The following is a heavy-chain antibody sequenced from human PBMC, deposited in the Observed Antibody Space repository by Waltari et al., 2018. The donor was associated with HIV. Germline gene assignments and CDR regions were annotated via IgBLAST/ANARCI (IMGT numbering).Heavy chain of an antibody. CDR3: TRRTGAGLDV. D-gene: IGHD1-1*01. CDR2: SSYDGKKN. J-gene: IGHJ6*02. Sequence: LVESGGQIIRPGRSLKLSCFASGPTYAYYNIHWVRQVADKGLELVAGSSYDGKKNCVADSMKDRFWVFRAKAMRIGYIIVNALRLNDTALDCCTRRTGAGLDVWGRGTAVSVS. CDR1: GPTYAYYN. V-gene: IGHV3-30*01.